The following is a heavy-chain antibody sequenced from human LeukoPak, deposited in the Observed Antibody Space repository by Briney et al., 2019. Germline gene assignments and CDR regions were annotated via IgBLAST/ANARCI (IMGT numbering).Heavy chain of an antibody. Sequence: ASVKVSCKASGYTFTSYGISWVRQAPGQGLEWMGWISAYNGNTNYAQKFQGRVTMTRDTSISTAYMELSRLRSDDTAVYYCAGATLGYCSSTSCRQAFDIWGQGTMVTVSS. CDR1: GYTFTSYG. CDR2: ISAYNGNT. J-gene: IGHJ3*02. D-gene: IGHD2-2*01. CDR3: AGATLGYCSSTSCRQAFDI. V-gene: IGHV1-18*01.